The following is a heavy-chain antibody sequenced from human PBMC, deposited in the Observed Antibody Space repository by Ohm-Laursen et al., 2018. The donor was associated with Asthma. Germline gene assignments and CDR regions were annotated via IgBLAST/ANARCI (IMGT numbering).Heavy chain of an antibody. CDR3: ASSPGKYLVVILSVY. D-gene: IGHD3-22*01. J-gene: IGHJ4*02. Sequence: SLRLSCAASGFTFSSYSMNWVRQAPGKGLEWVSSISSSSSYIYYADSVKGRFTISRDNSKNTLYLQMNSLRAEDTAVYYCASSPGKYLVVILSVYWGQGTLVTVSS. CDR1: GFTFSSYS. V-gene: IGHV3-21*01. CDR2: ISSSSSYI.